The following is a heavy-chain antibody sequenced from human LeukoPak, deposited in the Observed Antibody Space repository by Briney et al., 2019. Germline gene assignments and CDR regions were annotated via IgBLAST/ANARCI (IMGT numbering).Heavy chain of an antibody. CDR3: AREGDRSSGWYGSDAFDI. CDR2: ISAYNGNT. V-gene: IGHV1-18*01. CDR1: GYIFTSYG. J-gene: IGHJ3*02. D-gene: IGHD6-19*01. Sequence: GASVKVSCKASGYIFTSYGISWVRQAPGQGLEWMGWISAYNGNTNYAQKLQGRVTMTTDTSTSTAYMELRSLRSDDTAVYYCAREGDRSSGWYGSDAFDIWGQGTMVTVSS.